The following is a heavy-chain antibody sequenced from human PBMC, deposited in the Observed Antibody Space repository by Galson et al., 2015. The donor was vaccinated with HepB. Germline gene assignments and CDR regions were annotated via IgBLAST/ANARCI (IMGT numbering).Heavy chain of an antibody. CDR2: ISGSGDST. CDR1: GFTFNNHA. D-gene: IGHD3-10*01. Sequence: SLRLSCAASGFTFNNHAMNWVRQAPGKGLEWVSVISGSGDSTHYADSVKGRLTISRDNSKNTLYLQVNSLRAEDTAVYYCAKGLNYYSSGSPDYWGQGTLVTVSS. CDR3: AKGLNYYSSGSPDY. V-gene: IGHV3-23*01. J-gene: IGHJ4*02.